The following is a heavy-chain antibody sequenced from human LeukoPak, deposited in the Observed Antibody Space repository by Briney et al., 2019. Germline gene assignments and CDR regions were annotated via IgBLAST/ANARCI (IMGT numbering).Heavy chain of an antibody. CDR2: INLNSGGT. D-gene: IGHD6-13*01. V-gene: IGHV1-2*02. CDR3: ARDSAAAGGLSFDY. Sequence: GASVKVSCKASGYTFIGYYMHWVRQAPGQGLEWMGWINLNSGGTKYAQKFQGRVTMTRDTSITTAYMELSRLRSDDMAVYYCARDSAAAGGLSFDYWGQGTLATVSS. J-gene: IGHJ4*02. CDR1: GYTFIGYY.